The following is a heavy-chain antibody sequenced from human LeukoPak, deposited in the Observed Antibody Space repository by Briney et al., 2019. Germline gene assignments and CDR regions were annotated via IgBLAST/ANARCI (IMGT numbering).Heavy chain of an antibody. Sequence: GAAVKVSCKASGYTFTGYYMHWVRQAPVQGLEWMGWINPKSGGTNYAQKFQGRVTMTRDTSISTAYMDMSSLRSDDTAVYYCARNLWFGESSDAFDMWGQGTMVTVSS. CDR2: INPKSGGT. CDR1: GYTFTGYY. D-gene: IGHD3-10*01. J-gene: IGHJ3*02. CDR3: ARNLWFGESSDAFDM. V-gene: IGHV1-2*02.